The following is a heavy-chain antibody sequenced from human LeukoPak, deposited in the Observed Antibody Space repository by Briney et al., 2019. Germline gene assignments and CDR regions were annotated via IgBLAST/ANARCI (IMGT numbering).Heavy chain of an antibody. CDR2: IYYSGST. Sequence: PSETLSLTCTVSGGSISSGGYYWSWIRQHPGKGLEWIGYIYYSGSTYYNPSLKSRVTISVDTSKNQFSLKLSSVTAADTAVYYCARDRGSSSWYPGAYDAFDIWGQGTMVTVSS. J-gene: IGHJ3*02. CDR3: ARDRGSSSWYPGAYDAFDI. CDR1: GGSISSGGYY. V-gene: IGHV4-31*03. D-gene: IGHD6-13*01.